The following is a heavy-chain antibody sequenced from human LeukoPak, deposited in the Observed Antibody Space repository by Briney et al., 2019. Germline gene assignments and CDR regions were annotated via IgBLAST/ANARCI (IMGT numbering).Heavy chain of an antibody. J-gene: IGHJ3*02. D-gene: IGHD1-1*01. V-gene: IGHV3-30-3*01. CDR3: ARDRYNWNDEHDAFDI. CDR1: GFTFSSYA. Sequence: GRSLRLSCAASGFTFSSYAMHWVRQAPGKGLEWVAVISYDGSNKYYADSVKGRFTISRDNSKNTLYLQMNSLRAEDTAVYYCARDRYNWNDEHDAFDIWGQGTMVTVSS. CDR2: ISYDGSNK.